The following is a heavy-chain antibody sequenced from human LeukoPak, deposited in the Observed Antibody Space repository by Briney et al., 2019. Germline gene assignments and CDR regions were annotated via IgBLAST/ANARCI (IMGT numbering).Heavy chain of an antibody. D-gene: IGHD6-19*01. J-gene: IGHJ4*02. Sequence: PGGSLRLSCAASGFTFSDFPMIWIRQPPGKGLEWIGYIYYSGSTNYNPSLKSRVTISVDTSKNQFSLKLSSVTAADTAVYYCARDRDSGWYNRYYFDYWGQGTLVTVSS. CDR3: ARDRDSGWYNRYYFDY. CDR1: GFTFSDFP. CDR2: IYYSGST. V-gene: IGHV4-59*12.